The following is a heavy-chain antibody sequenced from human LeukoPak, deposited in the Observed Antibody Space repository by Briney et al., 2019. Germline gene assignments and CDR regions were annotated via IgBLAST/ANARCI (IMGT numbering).Heavy chain of an antibody. J-gene: IGHJ4*02. CDR3: VKDTWAVVTAILDY. CDR2: IKEDASQI. CDR1: GFTFSASW. V-gene: IGHV3-7*01. D-gene: IGHD2-21*02. Sequence: GGSLRLSCVASGFTFSASWMSWVRQAPGKGLEWVANIKEDASQIGYIDSVRGRFTISRDNARNSVYLQMDSLRVEDTAVYCCVKDTWAVVTAILDYWGQGTLVTVSS.